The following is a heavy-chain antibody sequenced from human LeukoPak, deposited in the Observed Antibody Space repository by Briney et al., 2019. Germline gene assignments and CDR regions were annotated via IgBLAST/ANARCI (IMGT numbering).Heavy chain of an antibody. CDR3: ASARIAVAGTLNY. CDR2: INPSGGST. J-gene: IGHJ4*02. V-gene: IGHV1-46*01. D-gene: IGHD6-19*01. CDR1: GYTFTSYY. Sequence: GASVKVSCKASGYTFTSYYMHWVRQAPGQGLEWMGIINPSGGSTNYAQKFQGRVTMTRDTSTSTVYMEMSSLRSEDTAVYYCASARIAVAGTLNYWGQGTLVTVSS.